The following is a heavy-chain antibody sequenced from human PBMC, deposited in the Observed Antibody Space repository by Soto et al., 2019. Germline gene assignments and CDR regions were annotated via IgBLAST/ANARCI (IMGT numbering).Heavy chain of an antibody. CDR1: GYSMSSGSY. D-gene: IGHD2-2*01. CDR2: IYHGGTT. Sequence: SETLSLTCTVSGYSMSSGSYWAWIRQPPGKGPEWIASIYHGGTTFYNPSLKSRITISVDTSNNQFSLKLTSVTAADTAVYYCSFFHLMGVHGSTLSYRAQGSPDL. J-gene: IGHJ2*01. V-gene: IGHV4-38-2*02. CDR3: SFFHLMGVHGSTLSYRAQGSPDL.